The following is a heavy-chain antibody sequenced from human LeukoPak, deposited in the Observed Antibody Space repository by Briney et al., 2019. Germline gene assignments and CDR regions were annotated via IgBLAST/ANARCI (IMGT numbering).Heavy chain of an antibody. CDR1: GFTFSSHA. CDR3: AKDPSSAPRETQY. J-gene: IGHJ4*02. Sequence: GGSLRLSCAASGFTFSSHAIHWVRQAPGKGLEWVAVVSYDGNNKYYAGSVKGRFTISRDNSKNTLYLQMNSLRAEDTAVYYCAKDPSSAPRETQYWGQGTLVTVSS. V-gene: IGHV3-30-3*01. CDR2: VSYDGNNK. D-gene: IGHD6-6*01.